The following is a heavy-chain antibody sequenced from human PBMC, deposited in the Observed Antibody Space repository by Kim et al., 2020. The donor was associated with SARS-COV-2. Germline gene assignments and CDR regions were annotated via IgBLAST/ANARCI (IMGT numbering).Heavy chain of an antibody. J-gene: IGHJ4*02. CDR1: GFTFGDFA. D-gene: IGHD3-10*01. V-gene: IGHV3-49*04. CDR2: IRSKAYGGTT. Sequence: GGSLRLSCTASGFTFGDFAMSWVRQAPGKGLEWVGFIRSKAYGGTTEYAVSVKGRFTISRDDSKSIAYLQMNSLKTEDTAVYYCTRDRDGSGSYLYYFDYWGQGTLVTVSS. CDR3: TRDRDGSGSYLYYFDY.